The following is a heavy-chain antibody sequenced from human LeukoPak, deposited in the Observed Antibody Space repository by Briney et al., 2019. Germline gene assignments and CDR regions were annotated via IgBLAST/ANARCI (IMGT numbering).Heavy chain of an antibody. D-gene: IGHD1-20*01. V-gene: IGHV4-39*01. CDR2: IYYSGDT. CDR1: GGSISSSSYY. J-gene: IGHJ4*02. CDR3: ARLSRNWNDVPYYFDY. Sequence: PSETLSLTCTVSGGSISSSSYYWGWIRQPPGKGLEWIGSIYYSGDTYYNPSLKSRVTTSVDTSKSQFSLRPSSVTAADTAVYYCARLSRNWNDVPYYFDYWGQGTLVTVSS.